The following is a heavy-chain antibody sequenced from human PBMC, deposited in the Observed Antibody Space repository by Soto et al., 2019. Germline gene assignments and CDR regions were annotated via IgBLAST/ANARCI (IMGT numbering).Heavy chain of an antibody. CDR1: GGTLSSYA. Sequence: GASVKVSCKASGGTLSSYAISWVRQAPGQGLEWMGGIIPIFGTANYAQKFQGRVTITADESTSTAYMELSSLRSEDTAVYYCASRGGYYGSDFDYWGQGTLVTVSS. CDR2: IIPIFGTA. CDR3: ASRGGYYGSDFDY. V-gene: IGHV1-69*01. J-gene: IGHJ4*02. D-gene: IGHD3-22*01.